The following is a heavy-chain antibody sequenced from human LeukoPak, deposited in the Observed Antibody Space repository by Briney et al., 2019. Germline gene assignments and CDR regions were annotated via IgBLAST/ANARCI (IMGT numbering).Heavy chain of an antibody. V-gene: IGHV3-64*01. CDR2: ISNNGGST. CDR1: GFTFSSYA. CDR3: ARGSVLPGPFDY. D-gene: IGHD2-2*01. J-gene: IGHJ4*02. Sequence: GGSLRLSCAASGFTFSSYAMHWVRQAPGKGLEYVSAISNNGGSTYYANSVKGRFTISRDKSKNTLYLQMGSLRTEDMAVYFCARGSVLPGPFDYWGQGTLVTVSS.